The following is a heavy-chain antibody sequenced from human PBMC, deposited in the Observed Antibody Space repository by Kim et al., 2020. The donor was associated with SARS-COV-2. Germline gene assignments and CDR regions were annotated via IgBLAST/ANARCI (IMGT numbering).Heavy chain of an antibody. V-gene: IGHV4-59*01. Sequence: SETLSLTCTVSGGSISSYYWSWIRQPPGKGLEWIGYIYYSGSTNYNPSLKSRVTISVDTSKNQFSLKLSSVTAADTAVYYCARGGWLQLFAFDIWGQGTMVTVSS. D-gene: IGHD5-12*01. CDR3: ARGGWLQLFAFDI. CDR2: IYYSGST. CDR1: GGSISSYY. J-gene: IGHJ3*02.